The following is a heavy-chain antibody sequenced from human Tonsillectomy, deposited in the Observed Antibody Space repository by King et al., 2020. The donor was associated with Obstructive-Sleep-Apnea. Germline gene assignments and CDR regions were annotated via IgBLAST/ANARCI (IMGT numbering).Heavy chain of an antibody. J-gene: IGHJ6*02. Sequence: VQLQESGPGLVKPSETLSLTCTVSGGSISSSSYYWGWIRQPPGKGLEWIGSIYYSGSTYYNPSLKSRVTISVDTSKNQFSLKLSSVTAADTAVYYCARDGAAAGTFYKYYYYGMDVWGQGTTVTVSS. V-gene: IGHV4-39*07. CDR2: IYYSGST. CDR3: ARDGAAAGTFYKYYYYGMDV. CDR1: GGSISSSSYY. D-gene: IGHD6-13*01.